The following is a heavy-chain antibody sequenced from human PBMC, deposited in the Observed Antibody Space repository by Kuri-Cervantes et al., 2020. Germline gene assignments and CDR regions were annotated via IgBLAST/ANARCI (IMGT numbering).Heavy chain of an antibody. Sequence: GESLKISCAASGFTFSGYDMHWVRQATGKGLEWVSAIGTAGDTYYPGSVKGRFTISRENAKNSLYLQMNSLRAGDTAVYYCARVDTVTTGGGWYPWGQGTLVTVSS. CDR2: IGTAGDT. CDR1: GFTFSGYD. CDR3: ARVDTVTTGGGWYP. V-gene: IGHV3-13*01. J-gene: IGHJ5*02. D-gene: IGHD4-17*01.